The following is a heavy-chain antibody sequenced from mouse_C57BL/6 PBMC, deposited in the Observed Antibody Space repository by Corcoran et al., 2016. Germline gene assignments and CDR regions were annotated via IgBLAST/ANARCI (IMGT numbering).Heavy chain of an antibody. CDR3: AKDYGSSYWYFDV. D-gene: IGHD1-1*01. J-gene: IGHJ1*03. Sequence: QVQLKQSGAELVRPGASVKLSCKDSGYTFTDYYINWVKQRPGQGLEWIARIYPGSGNTYYNEKFKGKATLTAEKSSSTAYMQLSSLTSEDSAVYFCAKDYGSSYWYFDVWGTGTTVTVSS. V-gene: IGHV1-76*01. CDR1: GYTFTDYY. CDR2: IYPGSGNT.